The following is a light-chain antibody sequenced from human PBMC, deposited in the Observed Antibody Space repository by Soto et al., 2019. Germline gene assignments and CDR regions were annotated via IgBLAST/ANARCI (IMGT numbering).Light chain of an antibody. CDR3: HQRTNWPPLT. V-gene: IGKV3-11*01. J-gene: IGKJ4*01. CDR2: DAS. Sequence: EIVLTQSPATLSLSPGERATLSCRASQSVGTYLAWYQQKPGQAPRLLIYDASNRATGIPARFSGSGSGTDFTLTISGREPADFAVYYCHQRTNWPPLTFGGGTKVEIK. CDR1: QSVGTY.